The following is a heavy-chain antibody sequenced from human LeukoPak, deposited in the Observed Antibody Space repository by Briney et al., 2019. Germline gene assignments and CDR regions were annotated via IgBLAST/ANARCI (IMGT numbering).Heavy chain of an antibody. D-gene: IGHD5-18*01. Sequence: SETLSLTCTVSGGSISSHYWSWIRQPPGKGLEWIAYLFDSVNTKDNPSLQSRLTLSADTSKNQFPLRLSSVTAADTAVYYCATIKRGSIFGYFDFWGQGIKVTVSS. CDR1: GGSISSHY. V-gene: IGHV4-59*11. CDR3: ATIKRGSIFGYFDF. CDR2: LFDSVNT. J-gene: IGHJ4*02.